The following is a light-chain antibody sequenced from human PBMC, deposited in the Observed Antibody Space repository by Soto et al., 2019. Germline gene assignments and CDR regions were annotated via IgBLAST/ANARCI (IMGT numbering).Light chain of an antibody. V-gene: IGKV3-20*01. CDR3: QQYARSPLT. CDR2: DAS. J-gene: IGKJ3*01. CDR1: QSVSSSY. Sequence: EIVLTQSPGTLSLSPGERATLSCWASQSVSSSYLAWYQQKPGQAPRLLIYDASSRATGIPDRFSGSGSGTDFTLTISRLEPEDFAVYYCQQYARSPLTFGPGTKVDI.